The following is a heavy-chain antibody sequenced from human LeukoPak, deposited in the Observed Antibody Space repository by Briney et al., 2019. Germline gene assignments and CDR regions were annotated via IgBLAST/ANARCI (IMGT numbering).Heavy chain of an antibody. CDR3: ARDRWSSSSSEGVFDI. J-gene: IGHJ3*02. CDR1: GYTFTNYG. D-gene: IGHD6-6*01. CDR2: ISAYNGNT. Sequence: ASVKVSCKASGYTFTNYGISWVRQAPGRGLEWMGWISAYNGNTYFAQKFQGRVTMTTDTFTTTAYMELRSLRSDDTAVYYCARDRWSSSSSEGVFDIWGQGTMVTVFS. V-gene: IGHV1-18*01.